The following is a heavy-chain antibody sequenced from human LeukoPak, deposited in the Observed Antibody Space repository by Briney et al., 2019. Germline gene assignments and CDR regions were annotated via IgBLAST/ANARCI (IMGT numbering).Heavy chain of an antibody. J-gene: IGHJ4*02. Sequence: SETLSLTCTVSGDSTSSDRYYGGWVRQPPGKGLEWIGNIYYSGSTYYNPSLKSRVTMSVDTSKNQFSLKLSSVTAADTAVYYCARGRLYDFWSGYYTPKGMPFDYWSQGTLVTVSS. D-gene: IGHD3-3*01. CDR3: ARGRLYDFWSGYYTPKGMPFDY. CDR2: IYYSGST. V-gene: IGHV4-39*01. CDR1: GDSTSSDRYY.